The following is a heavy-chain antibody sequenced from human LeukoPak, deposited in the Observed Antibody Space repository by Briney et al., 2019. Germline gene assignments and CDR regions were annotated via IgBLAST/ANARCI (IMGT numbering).Heavy chain of an antibody. Sequence: SETLSLTCTVSGGSISSGSYYWSWIRQPAGKGLEWIGRIYTSGSTNYNPSLKSRVTMSVDTSKNQFSLKLSSVTAADTAVYYCARDRDVVVPAAIRYYYYMDVWGKGTTVTVSS. V-gene: IGHV4-61*02. CDR1: GGSISSGSYY. J-gene: IGHJ6*03. D-gene: IGHD2-2*01. CDR2: IYTSGST. CDR3: ARDRDVVVPAAIRYYYYMDV.